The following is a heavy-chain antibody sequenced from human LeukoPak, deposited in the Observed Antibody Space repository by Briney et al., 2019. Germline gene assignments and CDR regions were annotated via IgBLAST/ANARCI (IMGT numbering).Heavy chain of an antibody. J-gene: IGHJ4*02. CDR2: INPSGGST. CDR1: GYTFTSYY. V-gene: IGHV1-46*01. CDR3: ARVGSQWELFDY. Sequence: ASVKVSCKASGYTFTSYYMHWVRQAPGQGLEWMGIINPSGGSTSYAQKFQGRVTMTRDTSTSTVYMELSSLRSEDTAEYYCARVGSQWELFDYWGQGTLVTVSS. D-gene: IGHD1-26*01.